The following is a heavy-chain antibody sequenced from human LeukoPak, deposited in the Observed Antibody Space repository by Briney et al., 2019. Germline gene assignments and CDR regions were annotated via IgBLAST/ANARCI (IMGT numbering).Heavy chain of an antibody. V-gene: IGHV3-74*01. D-gene: IGHD6-13*01. CDR2: IKNDGSGT. J-gene: IGHJ3*02. Sequence: PGGSLRLSCEASGFTFSNYWMYWVRQAPGKGLVCVSRIKNDGSGTIYADSVKGRFTISRDNAKNTLYLQMDSLRAEDTAVYYCTRGGGYFAFDIWGQGTMVTVSS. CDR1: GFTFSNYW. CDR3: TRGGGYFAFDI.